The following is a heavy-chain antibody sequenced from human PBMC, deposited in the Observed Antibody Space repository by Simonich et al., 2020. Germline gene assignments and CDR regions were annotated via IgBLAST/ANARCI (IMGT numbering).Heavy chain of an antibody. Sequence: QVQLVQSVAEVKKPGASVKVYCTASGYTFTTYGISWVRQAPGKELEWMGWISAYNGNTNYAQKLQGRVTMTTDTSTSTAYMELRSLRSDDTAVYYCARDQGGRAAAATDYWGQGTLVTVSS. CDR3: ARDQGGRAAAATDY. D-gene: IGHD6-13*01. CDR1: GYTFTTYG. CDR2: ISAYNGNT. V-gene: IGHV1-18*01. J-gene: IGHJ4*02.